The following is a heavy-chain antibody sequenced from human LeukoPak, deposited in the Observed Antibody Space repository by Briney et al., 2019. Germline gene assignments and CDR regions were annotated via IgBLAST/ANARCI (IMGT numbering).Heavy chain of an antibody. CDR2: IVGSGGST. V-gene: IGHV3-23*01. J-gene: IGHJ4*02. D-gene: IGHD6-19*01. CDR1: GFTFSNYA. Sequence: PGASLRLSCAASGFTFSNYAMSWVRQAPGKGLEWVSAIVGSGGSTYYADSVKGRFTISRDNSKNTLYLQMNSLRAEDTAVYYCARASGWYRETFDYWGQGTLVTVSS. CDR3: ARASGWYRETFDY.